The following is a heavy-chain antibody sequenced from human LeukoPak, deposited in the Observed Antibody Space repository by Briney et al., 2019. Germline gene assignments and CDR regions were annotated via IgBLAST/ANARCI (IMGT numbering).Heavy chain of an antibody. CDR2: IYHSGST. V-gene: IGHV4-4*02. D-gene: IGHD3-16*01. CDR3: ARWGGTATY. CDR1: EFTFSNFP. Sequence: GSLRLSCAASEFTFSNFPMHWVRQPPGKGLEWIGEIYHSGSTNYNPSLKSRVTISVDKSKNQFSLKLSSVTAADTAVYYCARWGGTATYWGQGTLVTVSS. J-gene: IGHJ4*02.